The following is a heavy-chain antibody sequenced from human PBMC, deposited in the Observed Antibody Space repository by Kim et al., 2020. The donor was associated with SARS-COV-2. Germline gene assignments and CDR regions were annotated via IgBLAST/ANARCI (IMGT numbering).Heavy chain of an antibody. D-gene: IGHD5-12*01. CDR3: ARARGDGYNWSYFDY. Sequence: SETLSLTCTVSGGSISSGGYYWSWIRQHPGKGLEWIGYIYYSGSTYYNPSLKSRVTISVDTSKNQFSLKLSSVTAADTAVYYCARARGDGYNWSYFDYWGQGTLVTVSS. CDR2: IYYSGST. CDR1: GGSISSGGYY. V-gene: IGHV4-31*03. J-gene: IGHJ4*02.